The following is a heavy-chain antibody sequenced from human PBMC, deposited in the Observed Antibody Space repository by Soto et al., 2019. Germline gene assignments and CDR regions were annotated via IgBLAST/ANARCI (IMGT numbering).Heavy chain of an antibody. CDR3: FRGGVTSRTFDY. J-gene: IGHJ4*02. D-gene: IGHD3-16*01. CDR2: IFPDDSDT. V-gene: IGHV5-51*01. Sequence: GESLKISCKASGYIIKNYWIGWVRQMPRQGLEWMGIIFPDDSDTRYSPSFQGNVTISVDKSISTAYVQWSTLKASDSAIYYCFRGGVTSRTFDYWGQGTLVTVSS. CDR1: GYIIKNYW.